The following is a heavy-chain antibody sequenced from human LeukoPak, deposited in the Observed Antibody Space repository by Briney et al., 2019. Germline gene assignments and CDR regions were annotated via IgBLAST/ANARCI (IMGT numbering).Heavy chain of an antibody. CDR1: GGSFSGYY. CDR3: ASRGGYKFRFTDYYYYYMDV. V-gene: IGHV4-34*01. J-gene: IGHJ6*03. Sequence: SENLSLTCAVYGGSFSGYYWRWLRQPPGKGLEWIGDINHSGNTNYNPSLKSRVTISVDTSKNQFSLKLSSVTAADTAVYYCASRGGYKFRFTDYYYYYMDVWGNGTTVTVSS. D-gene: IGHD5-24*01. CDR2: INHSGNT.